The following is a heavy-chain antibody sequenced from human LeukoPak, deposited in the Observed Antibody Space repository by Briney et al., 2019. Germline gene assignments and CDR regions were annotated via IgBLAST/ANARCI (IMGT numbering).Heavy chain of an antibody. CDR1: GFTFASHV. J-gene: IGHJ4*02. D-gene: IGHD4-17*01. CDR3: AREGAVTTLGSLTLGY. Sequence: PGGSLRLSCAASGFTFASHVMSWVRQAPGKGLEWVSYISSSSSTIYYADSVKGRFTISRDNAKNSLYLQMNSLRDEDTAVYYCAREGAVTTLGSLTLGYWGQGTLVTVSS. CDR2: ISSSSSTI. V-gene: IGHV3-48*02.